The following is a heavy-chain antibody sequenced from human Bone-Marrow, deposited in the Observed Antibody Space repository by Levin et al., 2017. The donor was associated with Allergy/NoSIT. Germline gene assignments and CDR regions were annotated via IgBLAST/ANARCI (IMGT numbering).Heavy chain of an antibody. J-gene: IGHJ4*02. Sequence: LRLSCTVSGGSISSAGYHWIWIRPYPGKGLEWIGYISYRGSTYFNPSLKSRLIMSIDTSEQHFFLNLTSVSDADTAIYYCARLDGYSFDYWGQGALVTVSS. V-gene: IGHV4-31*03. CDR2: ISYRGST. D-gene: IGHD1-1*01. CDR1: GGSISSAGYH. CDR3: ARLDGYSFDY.